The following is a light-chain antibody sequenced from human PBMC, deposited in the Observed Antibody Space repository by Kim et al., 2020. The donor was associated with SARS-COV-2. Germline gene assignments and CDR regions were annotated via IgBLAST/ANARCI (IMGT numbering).Light chain of an antibody. J-gene: IGLJ2*01. CDR2: GKS. CDR1: SLRTYY. V-gene: IGLV3-19*01. Sequence: SSELTQDPAVSVALGQTVRITCQGDSLRTYYASWYQQKPGQAPVLVIYGKSNRPSGIPDRFSGSSSGNTASLTITGAQAEDEADYYCNSRDSSGNHVVFGEGTQLTVL. CDR3: NSRDSSGNHVV.